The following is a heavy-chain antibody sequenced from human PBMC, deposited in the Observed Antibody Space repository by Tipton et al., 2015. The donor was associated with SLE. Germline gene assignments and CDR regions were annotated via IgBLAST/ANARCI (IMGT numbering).Heavy chain of an antibody. J-gene: IGHJ3*02. CDR2: IYYSGNT. V-gene: IGHV4-31*03. Sequence: TLSLTCTVSGGSISRASDYWSWIRQHPGKGLEWIGYIYYSGNTYYNPSLKSRITMSIDTSKNQFSLKLSSVTAADTAVYYCARNTRREVGDAFDIWGQGTLVSVSS. D-gene: IGHD1-26*01. CDR1: GGSISRASDY. CDR3: ARNTRREVGDAFDI.